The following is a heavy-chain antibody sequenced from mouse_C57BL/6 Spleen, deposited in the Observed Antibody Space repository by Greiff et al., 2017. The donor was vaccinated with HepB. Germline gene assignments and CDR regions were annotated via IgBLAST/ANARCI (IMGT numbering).Heavy chain of an antibody. CDR2: INPYNGGT. CDR3: ARKYYSIYYAMDY. D-gene: IGHD2-5*01. J-gene: IGHJ4*01. CDR1: GYTFTDYY. Sequence: EVQLQQSGPVLVKPGASVKMSCKASGYTFTDYYMNWVKQSHGKSLEWIGVINPYNGGTSYNQKFKGKATLTVDKSSSTAYMELNSLTSDDSAVYYCARKYYSIYYAMDYWGQGTSVTVSS. V-gene: IGHV1-19*01.